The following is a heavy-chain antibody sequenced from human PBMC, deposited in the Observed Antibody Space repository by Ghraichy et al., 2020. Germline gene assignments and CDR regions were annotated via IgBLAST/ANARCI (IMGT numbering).Heavy chain of an antibody. D-gene: IGHD5-18*01. J-gene: IGHJ4*02. Sequence: GGSLRLSCAASGFTFSTYSMNWVRQAPGKGLEWVSYITSSSSTIYYADSVKGRFTISRDNAKNSLYLQMNSLRAEDTAVYYCARDRRSVDSYGRLDSWGQGTLVTVSS. V-gene: IGHV3-48*04. CDR2: ITSSSSTI. CDR3: ARDRRSVDSYGRLDS. CDR1: GFTFSTYS.